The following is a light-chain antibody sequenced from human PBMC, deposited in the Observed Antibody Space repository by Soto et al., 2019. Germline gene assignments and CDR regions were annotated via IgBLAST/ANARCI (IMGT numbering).Light chain of an antibody. CDR1: QSISNY. CDR2: AAS. J-gene: IGKJ3*01. CDR3: QQSYTTIFT. Sequence: DIQMTQSPSSLSASVGDRVTITCRASQSISNYLNWYQQKPGKAPKLLIYAASSLQIGVPSRFSGSGSGTDFTLTISSLQPEDFAAYSCQQSYTTIFTFGPGTNVDIK. V-gene: IGKV1-39*01.